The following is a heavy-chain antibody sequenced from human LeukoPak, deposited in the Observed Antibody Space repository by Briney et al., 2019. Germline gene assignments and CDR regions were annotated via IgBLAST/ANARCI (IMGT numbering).Heavy chain of an antibody. CDR2: IYYSGST. CDR3: TRRGYTSSWPTFDY. D-gene: IGHD6-13*01. J-gene: IGHJ4*02. V-gene: IGHV4-39*01. CDR1: RGSISISSYY. Sequence: SETLSHTSTNPRGSISISSYYWGWIRQPPGKGLEWIGSIYYSGSTYYNPSLKSRVPLSVNTPKNQFSLKLSSATAADTAVYYCTRRGYTSSWPTFDYWGQGTLVTVSS.